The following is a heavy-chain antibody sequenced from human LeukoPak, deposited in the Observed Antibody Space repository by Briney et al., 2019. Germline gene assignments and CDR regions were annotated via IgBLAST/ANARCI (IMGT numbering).Heavy chain of an antibody. CDR3: AKPSHSSSWYYYYGMDV. Sequence: GGYLCLYCAASGFTFSSYDMSWVRQAPGQGLEWVSAISGSGGSTYYADSVKGRFTISRDNSKNTLYLQMNSLRAEDTAVYYCAKPSHSSSWYYYYGMDVWGQGTTVTVSS. CDR1: GFTFSSYD. CDR2: ISGSGGST. D-gene: IGHD6-13*01. J-gene: IGHJ6*02. V-gene: IGHV3-23*01.